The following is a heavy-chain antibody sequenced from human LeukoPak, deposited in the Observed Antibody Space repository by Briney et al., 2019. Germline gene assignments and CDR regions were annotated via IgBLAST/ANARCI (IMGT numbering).Heavy chain of an antibody. CDR3: ARDKAGYDSTVRAFDI. CDR1: GGSISSGRYY. CDR2: IYYSGST. Sequence: SETLSLTCTVSGGSISSGRYYWSWIRQHPGKGLEWIGYIYYSGSTYYNPSLKSRVTISVDTSKNQFSLKLSSVTAADTAVYYCARDKAGYDSTVRAFDIWGQGTMVTVSS. J-gene: IGHJ3*02. D-gene: IGHD3-22*01. V-gene: IGHV4-31*03.